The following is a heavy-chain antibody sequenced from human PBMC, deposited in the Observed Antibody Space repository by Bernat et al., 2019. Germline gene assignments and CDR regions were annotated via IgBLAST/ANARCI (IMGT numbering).Heavy chain of an antibody. CDR2: IKEDGSVK. CDR1: GFTFSSLW. D-gene: IGHD4-23*01. CDR3: ARYGVGNSGPIDY. J-gene: IGHJ4*02. V-gene: IGHV3-7*03. Sequence: EVQLVESGGGLVQPGGSLRLSCVVSGFTFSSLWMSWARQAPGKGLEWVANIKEDGSVKYYVASVKRRFTSSRDNARNSLYLQMNGLGAEDTAMYYCARYGVGNSGPIDYWGQGTLVTVSS.